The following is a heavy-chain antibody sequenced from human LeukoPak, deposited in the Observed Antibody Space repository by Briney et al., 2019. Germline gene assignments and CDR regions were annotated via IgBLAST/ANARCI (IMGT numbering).Heavy chain of an antibody. J-gene: IGHJ4*02. CDR2: FYRGGTT. Sequence: GGSLRLSCATSGFIISNNYMTWVRQAPGKGLEWVLVFYRGGTTYYADSVKGRFTVSRDNSKNTLYLQMSSLRVEDTAVYYCARGGDGGGGDYYDYWGQGTLVTVSS. CDR3: ARGGDGGGGDYYDY. D-gene: IGHD3-16*01. V-gene: IGHV3-66*01. CDR1: GFIISNNY.